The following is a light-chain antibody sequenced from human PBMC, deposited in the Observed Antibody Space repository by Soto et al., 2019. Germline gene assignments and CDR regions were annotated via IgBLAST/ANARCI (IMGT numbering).Light chain of an antibody. CDR2: DAS. Sequence: DIQMTQSPSTLSASVGDRVTITCRASQNINSWLAWYQQKPGKAPKLLIYDASTLESGVPSRFSGSGSGTEFTLTISSLQPDDFAPYCCQHYNSSLWTFGQGTKVEIK. CDR1: QNINSW. CDR3: QHYNSSLWT. J-gene: IGKJ1*01. V-gene: IGKV1-5*01.